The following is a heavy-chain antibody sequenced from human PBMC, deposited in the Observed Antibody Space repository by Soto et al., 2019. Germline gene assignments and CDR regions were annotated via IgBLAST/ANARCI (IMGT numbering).Heavy chain of an antibody. D-gene: IGHD2-15*01. Sequence: QVQLVQSGAEVKKPGASVTVSCKASGYTFTSYGISWVRQAPGQGLEWMGWISAYNGNTNYAQKLQGRVTMTTDTSTSTADMELRSLRSDDTAVYYCAVGGNQDPYYYCGMDVWGQGTTVTVSS. J-gene: IGHJ6*02. CDR3: AVGGNQDPYYYCGMDV. V-gene: IGHV1-18*04. CDR1: GYTFTSYG. CDR2: ISAYNGNT.